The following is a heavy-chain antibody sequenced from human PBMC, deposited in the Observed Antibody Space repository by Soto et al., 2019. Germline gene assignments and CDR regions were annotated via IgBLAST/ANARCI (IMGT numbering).Heavy chain of an antibody. CDR3: AGIAYCGGDCYSGPRDYYYGMDV. D-gene: IGHD2-21*02. Sequence: GASVKVSCKASGGTFSSYAISWVRQAPGQGLKWMGGIIPIFGTANYAQKFQGRVTITADESTSTAYMELSSLRSEDTAVYYCAGIAYCGGDCYSGPRDYYYGMDVWGQGTTVTVSS. J-gene: IGHJ6*02. V-gene: IGHV1-69*13. CDR1: GGTFSSYA. CDR2: IIPIFGTA.